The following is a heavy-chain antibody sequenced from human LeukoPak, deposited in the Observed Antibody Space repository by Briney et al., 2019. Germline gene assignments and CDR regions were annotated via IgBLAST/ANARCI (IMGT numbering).Heavy chain of an antibody. CDR2: IYYSGST. D-gene: IGHD3-22*01. CDR3: ARGEYYYDSSGYYYYYYGMDV. CDR1: GGSISSGGYY. V-gene: IGHV4-31*03. J-gene: IGHJ6*02. Sequence: SETLSLTCTVSGGSISSGGYYWSWIRLHPGKGLEWIGYIYYSGSTYYNPSLKSRVTISVDTSKNQFSLKLSSVTAADTAVYYCARGEYYYDSSGYYYYYYGMDVWGQGTTVTVSS.